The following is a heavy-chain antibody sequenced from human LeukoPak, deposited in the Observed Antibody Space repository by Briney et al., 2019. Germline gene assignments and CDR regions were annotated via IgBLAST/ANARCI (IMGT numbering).Heavy chain of an antibody. D-gene: IGHD5-12*01. J-gene: IGHJ4*02. V-gene: IGHV3-23*01. Sequence: GGSLRLSCAASGFTFSTYGMSWVRQAPGKGLEWVSAISGSGDSTYYADSVKGRFTISRDNSNNTVYLQMNSLRAEDTAVYYCAKDVDIVPAAPFDYWGQGTLVIVSS. CDR2: ISGSGDST. CDR3: AKDVDIVPAAPFDY. CDR1: GFTFSTYG.